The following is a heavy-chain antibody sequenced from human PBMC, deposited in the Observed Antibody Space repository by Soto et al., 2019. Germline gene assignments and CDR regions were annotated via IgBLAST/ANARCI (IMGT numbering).Heavy chain of an antibody. D-gene: IGHD6-13*01. V-gene: IGHV3-23*03. J-gene: IGHJ4*02. CDR3: AKRAAGTSFDY. Sequence: GGSLRLSCAASGFTFSSCAMGWVRQAPGKGLEWVSVIYSGGSTYYADSVKGRFTISRDNSKNTLYLQMNSLRAEDTAVYYCAKRAAGTSFDYWGQGTLVTVSS. CDR2: IYSGGST. CDR1: GFTFSSCA.